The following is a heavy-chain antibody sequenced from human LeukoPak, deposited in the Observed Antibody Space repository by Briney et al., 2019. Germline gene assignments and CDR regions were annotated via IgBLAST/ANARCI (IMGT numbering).Heavy chain of an antibody. J-gene: IGHJ4*02. CDR1: GFIFSNYA. CDR2: ISGRSNNT. V-gene: IGHV3-23*01. Sequence: GGSLRLSCAASGFIFSNYAMYWVRQAPGKGLEWVSAISGRSNNTYYADSVKGRFTISRDSSKNTLYLQMNSLRADDTAVYYCAKWGDYDVLTGYYVSDFWGLGTLVTVSS. CDR3: AKWGDYDVLTGYYVSDF. D-gene: IGHD3-9*01.